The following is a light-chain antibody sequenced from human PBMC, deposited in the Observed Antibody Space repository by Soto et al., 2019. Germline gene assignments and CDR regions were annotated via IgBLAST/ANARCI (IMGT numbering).Light chain of an antibody. CDR1: SSDVGGYNY. V-gene: IGLV2-11*01. CDR3: AVWDDNLSGVV. J-gene: IGLJ2*01. CDR2: DVS. Sequence: QSALTQPRSVSGSPGQSVTISCTGTSSDVGGYNYVSWYQQHPGKAPKLMIYDVSKRPSGVPDRFSGSKSGNTASLTISGLQAEDEADYYCAVWDDNLSGVVFGGGTKLTVL.